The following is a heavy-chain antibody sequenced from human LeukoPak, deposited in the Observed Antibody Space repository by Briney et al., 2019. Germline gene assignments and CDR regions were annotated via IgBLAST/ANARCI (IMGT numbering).Heavy chain of an antibody. D-gene: IGHD2-2*01. CDR1: GLTFRNYG. CDR3: VVILVPGGVWHFDL. CDR2: IYSGGGTTK. J-gene: IGHJ2*01. Sequence: GTPLRLSCVASGLTFRNYGFHWVRRAPGKGLEWVAIIYSGGGTTKYYAESLKDRFTITRDDSRDTLYLQMNSLRAEDTAVYYCVVILVPGGVWHFDLWGRGTLVTVSS. V-gene: IGHV3-33*03.